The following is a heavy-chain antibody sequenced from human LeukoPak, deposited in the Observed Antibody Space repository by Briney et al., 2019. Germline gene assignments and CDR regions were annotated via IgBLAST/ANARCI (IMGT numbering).Heavy chain of an antibody. D-gene: IGHD3-10*01. CDR1: GDSISSGDHY. J-gene: IGHJ4*02. Sequence: PSETLSLTCNVSGDSISSGDHYWTWIRQTPGKDQQWVGHIFYKGSTYYNPSLESRLKVSIDTSKKQFSLTLSSVTAADTAVYYCARMAISGMRLDFWGQGTSVTVSS. CDR2: IFYKGST. CDR3: ARMAISGMRLDF. V-gene: IGHV4-30-4*08.